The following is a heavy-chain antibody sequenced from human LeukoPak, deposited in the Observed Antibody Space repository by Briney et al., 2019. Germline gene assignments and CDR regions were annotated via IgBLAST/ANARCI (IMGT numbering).Heavy chain of an antibody. V-gene: IGHV4-61*01. J-gene: IGHJ4*02. CDR2: IYYSGST. Sequence: SETLSLTCTVSGGSISSSSYYWSWIRQPPGKGLEWIGNIYYSGSTNYNPSLKSRVTISVDTSKNQFSLKLTSVTAADTAVYYCARDHTYSTSYYFDSWGQGTPVTVSS. D-gene: IGHD6-13*01. CDR1: GGSISSSSYY. CDR3: ARDHTYSTSYYFDS.